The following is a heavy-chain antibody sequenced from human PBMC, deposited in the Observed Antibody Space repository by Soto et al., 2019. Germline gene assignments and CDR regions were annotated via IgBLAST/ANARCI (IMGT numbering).Heavy chain of an antibody. CDR1: GYSFTSYD. CDR2: ISAYNGNT. V-gene: IGHV1-18*01. J-gene: IGHJ4*02. Sequence: QVQLEQSGAEVKKPRASVKVSCKASGYSFTSYDISWVREAPGQGLEWMGWISAYNGNTNYAQKLQGRVTMTTDTSTSTAYMELRSLRSDDTAVYYCARREWERPLDYWGQGTLVTVSS. D-gene: IGHD1-26*01. CDR3: ARREWERPLDY.